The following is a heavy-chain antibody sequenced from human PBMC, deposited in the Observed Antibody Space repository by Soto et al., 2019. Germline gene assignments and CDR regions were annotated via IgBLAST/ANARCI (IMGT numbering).Heavy chain of an antibody. V-gene: IGHV3-11*01. CDR1: GFTFSDYY. Sequence: QMQLVQSGGGLVKPGGSLTLSCKASGFTFSDYYMIWVRQTPGKGLEWLSYISDSRSTIYYADSVRARFTIFRENAANSVYLQLDGLTDGDTAFYYCARGGSGWTRGGWLGPWGQGSLVTVSS. CDR3: ARGGSGWTRGGWLGP. CDR2: ISDSRSTI. D-gene: IGHD6-25*01. J-gene: IGHJ5*02.